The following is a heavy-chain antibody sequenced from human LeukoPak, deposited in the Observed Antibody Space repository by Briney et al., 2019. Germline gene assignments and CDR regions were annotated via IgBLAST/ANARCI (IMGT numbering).Heavy chain of an antibody. J-gene: IGHJ6*03. CDR2: IFHRGIP. CDR1: GFTFSSYW. CDR3: ARVMGASWFFYLDV. V-gene: IGHV4-4*02. Sequence: GSLRLSCAASGFTFSSYWMSWVRQAPGKGLEWIGQIFHRGIPNYNPSLESRVTMSIDKSNNQLSLKLNSVTAADTAVYYCARVMGASWFFYLDVWGKGTTVTVSS. D-gene: IGHD3-16*02.